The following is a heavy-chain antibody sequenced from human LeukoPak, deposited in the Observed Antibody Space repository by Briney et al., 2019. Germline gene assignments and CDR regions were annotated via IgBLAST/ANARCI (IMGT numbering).Heavy chain of an antibody. V-gene: IGHV3-48*01. J-gene: IGHJ4*02. Sequence: GGSLRLSCAASGFTFSSYSMNWVRQAPGKGLEWVSYISSFSGTINYADSVKGRFTISRDNAKNSLYLQMNSLRAEDTAVYYCARDQGGLGYWGQGTLVTVSP. D-gene: IGHD3-16*01. CDR1: GFTFSSYS. CDR2: ISSFSGTI. CDR3: ARDQGGLGY.